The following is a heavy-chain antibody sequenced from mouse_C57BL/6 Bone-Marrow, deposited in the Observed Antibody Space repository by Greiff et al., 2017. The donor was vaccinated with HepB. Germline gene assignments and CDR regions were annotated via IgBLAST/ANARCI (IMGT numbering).Heavy chain of an antibody. CDR3: AREGYYYGSSYYAMDY. J-gene: IGHJ4*01. Sequence: EVQVVESEGGLVQPGSSMKLSCTASGFTFSDYYMAWVRQVPEKGLEWVANINYDGSSTYYLDSLKSRFIISRDNAKNILYLQMSSLKSEDTAMYYCAREGYYYGSSYYAMDYWGQGTSVTVSS. CDR2: INYDGSST. V-gene: IGHV5-16*01. D-gene: IGHD1-1*01. CDR1: GFTFSDYY.